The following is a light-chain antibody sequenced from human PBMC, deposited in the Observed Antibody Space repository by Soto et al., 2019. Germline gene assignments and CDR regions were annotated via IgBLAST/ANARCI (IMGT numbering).Light chain of an antibody. Sequence: PGERATLSCRASQSISSYLAWYQQKPGQAPRLLIYDASNRAPGIPARFSGSGSGTDFTLTISSLEPEDFGVYYCQQRSNWPPITFGQGTRLEI. CDR1: QSISSY. V-gene: IGKV3-11*01. CDR2: DAS. J-gene: IGKJ5*01. CDR3: QQRSNWPPIT.